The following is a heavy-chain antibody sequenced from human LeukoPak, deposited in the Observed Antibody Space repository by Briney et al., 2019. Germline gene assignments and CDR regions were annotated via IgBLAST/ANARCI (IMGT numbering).Heavy chain of an antibody. J-gene: IGHJ4*02. CDR2: INHRGIT. V-gene: IGHV4-34*01. CDR1: GGSFSGYY. D-gene: IGHD2-2*01. Sequence: SETLSLTCAVYGGSFSGYYWSWIRQPPGKGLEWIGEINHRGITNYNPSLTSRVTISVDTSKNQFSLNLTSLTAADTAVYYCARRSTSCLDYWGQGTLVTVSS. CDR3: ARRSTSCLDY.